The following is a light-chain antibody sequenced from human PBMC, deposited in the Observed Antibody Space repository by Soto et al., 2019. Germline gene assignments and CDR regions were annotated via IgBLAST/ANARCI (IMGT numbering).Light chain of an antibody. J-gene: IGKJ1*01. V-gene: IGKV1-5*01. CDR1: HNMERW. Sequence: IQMTQSPSTLSASVGDRVTITCRASHNMERWMAWYQQKPGKAPSLLIFDASTLHSGVPSRFSGSGSGTDFTLTISSLQPDDFATYYCQQFAISTTFGQGTKVDIK. CDR2: DAS. CDR3: QQFAISTT.